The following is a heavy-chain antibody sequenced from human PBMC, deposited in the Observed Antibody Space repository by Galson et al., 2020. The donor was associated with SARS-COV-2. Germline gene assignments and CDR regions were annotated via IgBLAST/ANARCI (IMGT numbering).Heavy chain of an antibody. D-gene: IGHD1-26*01. V-gene: IGHV3-30*04. CDR2: ISYDGSNK. CDR1: GFTFSSYA. J-gene: IGHJ4*02. Sequence: GESLKISCAASGFTFSSYAMHWVRQAPGKGLEWVAVISYDGSNKYYADSVKGRFTISRDNSKNTLYLQMNSLRAEETAVYYCASAYSGSCVGYFDCWGQGTLVTVSS. CDR3: ASAYSGSCVGYFDC.